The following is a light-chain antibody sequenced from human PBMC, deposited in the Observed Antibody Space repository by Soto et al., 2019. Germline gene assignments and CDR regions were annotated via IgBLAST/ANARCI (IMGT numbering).Light chain of an antibody. CDR2: GNN. CDR1: SSNIGAGFD. Sequence: QSVLTQPPSVSGAPGQRVTLSCTGSSSNIGAGFDAHWYQQFPGTAPKLLIYGNNNRPSGVPDRFSASKSGTSASLAITGLQAEDEADYYCSAYTTSSSWLFGGGTKVTVL. J-gene: IGLJ3*02. CDR3: SAYTTSSSWL. V-gene: IGLV1-40*01.